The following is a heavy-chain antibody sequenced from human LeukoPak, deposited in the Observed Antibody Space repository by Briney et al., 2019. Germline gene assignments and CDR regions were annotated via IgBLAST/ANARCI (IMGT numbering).Heavy chain of an antibody. J-gene: IGHJ5*02. D-gene: IGHD2/OR15-2a*01. CDR3: ARILA. V-gene: IGHV3-7*02. CDR1: GFTFSSYG. CDR2: VKPDGSDK. Sequence: GRSLRLSCGASGFTFSSYGMNWVRQAPGKGLEWVANVKPDGSDKYYVDSVKGRFTISRDNAKNSVYLQINSLRAEGTAVYYCARILAWGQGTLVTVSS.